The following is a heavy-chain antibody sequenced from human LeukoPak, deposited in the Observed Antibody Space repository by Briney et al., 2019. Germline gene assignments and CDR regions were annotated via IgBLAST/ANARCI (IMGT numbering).Heavy chain of an antibody. CDR3: ARDRVLHYFDY. V-gene: IGHV3-33*01. D-gene: IGHD3-16*01. J-gene: IGHJ4*02. CDR1: GFTFSSHG. Sequence: PGGSLRLSCAASGFTFSSHGMHWVRQAPGKGLEWVAVIWYDGSDKYYADSVKGRFTISRDNFKNTLYLQMTSLRADDTAVYYCARDRVLHYFDYWGQGALVTVSS. CDR2: IWYDGSDK.